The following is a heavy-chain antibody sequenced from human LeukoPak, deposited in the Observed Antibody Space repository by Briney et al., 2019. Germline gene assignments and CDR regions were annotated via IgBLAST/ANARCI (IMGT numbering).Heavy chain of an antibody. Sequence: GGSLRLSCAASGFTFSSYGMHWVRQAPGKGLEWVAATSYDGSSKDYADSVKGRFTISRDESKNTLYLQMNSLRAEDTAVYYCARDSLAFDYWGQGALVTVSS. J-gene: IGHJ4*02. CDR1: GFTFSSYG. CDR3: ARDSLAFDY. D-gene: IGHD3-3*02. CDR2: TSYDGSSK. V-gene: IGHV3-30*19.